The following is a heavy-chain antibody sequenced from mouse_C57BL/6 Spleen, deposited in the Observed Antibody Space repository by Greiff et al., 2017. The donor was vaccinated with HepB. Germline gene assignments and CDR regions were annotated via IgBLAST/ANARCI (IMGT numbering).Heavy chain of an antibody. V-gene: IGHV1-81*01. J-gene: IGHJ2*01. CDR1: GYTFTSYG. CDR2: IYPRSGNT. D-gene: IGHD1-1*01. Sequence: QVQLQQSGAELARPGASVKLSCKASGYTFTSYGISWVKQRTGQGLEWIGEIYPRSGNTYYNEKFKGKATLTADKSSSTAYMELRSLTSEDSAVYFCANSTYYYGSSYGYFDYWGQGTTLTVSS. CDR3: ANSTYYYGSSYGYFDY.